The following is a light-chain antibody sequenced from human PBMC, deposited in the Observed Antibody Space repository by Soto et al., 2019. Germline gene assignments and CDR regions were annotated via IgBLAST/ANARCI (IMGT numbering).Light chain of an antibody. J-gene: IGKJ1*01. Sequence: DIQMTQSPSTLSASVGDRVTITCRASQSISSWLAWYQQKPGKAPKLLIFDASILESGVPSRFSGSGSGTQFTLTISSLQPDDFATYYCQQYNSYLRTFGQGTKVDSK. CDR2: DAS. CDR1: QSISSW. CDR3: QQYNSYLRT. V-gene: IGKV1-5*01.